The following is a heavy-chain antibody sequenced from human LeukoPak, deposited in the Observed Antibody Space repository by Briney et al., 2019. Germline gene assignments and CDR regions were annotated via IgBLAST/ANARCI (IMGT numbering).Heavy chain of an antibody. J-gene: IGHJ2*01. D-gene: IGHD2-2*01. CDR2: ISSSSSYI. V-gene: IGHV3-21*01. CDR3: ARALGKDIVVVPAASSYWYFDL. CDR1: GFTFSSYS. Sequence: GGSLRLSCAASGFTFSSYSMNWVRQAPGKGLEWVSSISSSSSYIYYADSVKGRFTIPRDNAKNSLYLQMNSLRAEDTAVYYCARALGKDIVVVPAASSYWYFDLWGRGTLVTVSS.